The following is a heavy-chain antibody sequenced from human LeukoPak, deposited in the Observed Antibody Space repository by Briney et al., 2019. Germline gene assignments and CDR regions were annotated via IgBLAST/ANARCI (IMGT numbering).Heavy chain of an antibody. CDR1: GFTFSSYA. J-gene: IGHJ4*02. CDR3: AKTNSPYYYDTSSYNDY. V-gene: IGHV3-23*01. Sequence: GGSLRLSCAASGFTFSSYAMSWVRQAPGKGLEWVSAIGGSGDSTFYADSVKGRFTISRDNSKNTPYLEMNSLRAEDTAVYYCAKTNSPYYYDTSSYNDYWGQGTLVTVSP. CDR2: IGGSGDST. D-gene: IGHD3-22*01.